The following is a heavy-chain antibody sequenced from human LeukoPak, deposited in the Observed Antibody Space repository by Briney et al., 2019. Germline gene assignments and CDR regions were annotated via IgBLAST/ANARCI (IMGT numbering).Heavy chain of an antibody. V-gene: IGHV4-39*07. Sequence: SETLSLTCTVSGGSISSSNYYWGWIRQPPGKGLEWIGSIYHSGSTYYNPSLKSRVTISVDTSKNQFSLKLSSVTAADTAVYYCAREGGSYYLVYYFDYWGQGTLVTVSS. CDR3: AREGGSYYLVYYFDY. D-gene: IGHD1-26*01. CDR1: GGSISSSNYY. CDR2: IYHSGST. J-gene: IGHJ4*02.